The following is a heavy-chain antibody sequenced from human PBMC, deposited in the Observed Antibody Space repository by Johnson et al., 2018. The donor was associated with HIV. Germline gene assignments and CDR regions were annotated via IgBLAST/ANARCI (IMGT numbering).Heavy chain of an antibody. J-gene: IGHJ3*02. CDR2: ISASGGSI. CDR1: GFTFSSYA. CDR3: ARGSSYYYDSSGSDAFDI. Sequence: VQLVESGGGLIQPGGSLTLPCSASGFTFSSYAMSWVRQDPGKGLAWVSAISASGGSIYYADSVKGRFTIFREHAKNSLYLQMNSLRAGDKAVYYCARGSSYYYDSSGSDAFDIWGQGTMVTVSS. D-gene: IGHD3-22*01. V-gene: IGHV3-23*04.